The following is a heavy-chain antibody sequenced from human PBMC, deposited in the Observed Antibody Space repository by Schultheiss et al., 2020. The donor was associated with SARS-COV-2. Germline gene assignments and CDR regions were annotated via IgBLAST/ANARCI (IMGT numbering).Heavy chain of an antibody. J-gene: IGHJ4*02. CDR1: GYTFTSYG. Sequence: ASVKVSCKASGYTFTSYGISWVRQGPGQGLEWMGWISAKNGNTDYAQNFQGRVTMTTDTSTSTAYMDLWSLRSDDTAVYYCARSKRAYSYAYLDYWGQGTLVTVSS. CDR2: ISAKNGNT. D-gene: IGHD5-18*01. CDR3: ARSKRAYSYAYLDY. V-gene: IGHV1-18*01.